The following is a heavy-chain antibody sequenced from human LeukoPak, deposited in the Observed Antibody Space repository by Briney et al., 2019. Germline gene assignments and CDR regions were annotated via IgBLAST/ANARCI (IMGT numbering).Heavy chain of an antibody. CDR3: AKEKEMATITSFDY. CDR2: ISGSGGST. V-gene: IGHV3-23*01. CDR1: GFTFSSYT. D-gene: IGHD5-24*01. Sequence: GRSLRLSCAASGFTFSSYTMFWVRQAPGKGLEWVSAISGSGGSTYYADSVKGRFTISRDNSKNTLYLQMNSLRAEDTAVYYCAKEKEMATITSFDYWGQGTLVTVSS. J-gene: IGHJ4*02.